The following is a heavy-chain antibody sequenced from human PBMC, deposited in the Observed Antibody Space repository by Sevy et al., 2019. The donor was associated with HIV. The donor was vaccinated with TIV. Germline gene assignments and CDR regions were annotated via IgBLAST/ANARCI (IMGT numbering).Heavy chain of an antibody. CDR1: GYTFTRYE. V-gene: IGHV1-8*01. J-gene: IGHJ4*02. CDR3: ARAIGTTVGTPVDY. Sequence: ASVKVSCKASGYTFTRYEINWVRQATGQGLEWMGWMNPNSGDTGSVQKFQGRVTMTRNNSISTAYMERRSLGSDDTAVYYCARAIGTTVGTPVDYWGQGTLVTVSS. CDR2: MNPNSGDT. D-gene: IGHD4-17*01.